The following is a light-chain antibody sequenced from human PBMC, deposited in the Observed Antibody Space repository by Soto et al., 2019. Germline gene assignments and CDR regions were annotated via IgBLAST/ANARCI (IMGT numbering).Light chain of an antibody. CDR2: GAS. CDR1: QSVDSN. Sequence: EILVTNSPVTLSVSPGERATLSCRASQSVDSNLAWYQQKPGQAPRLLIYGASTRATGISARFSGSGSGTDFTLTISSLEPEDFAVYYCQQRSNWPPITFGQGTRLDIK. J-gene: IGKJ5*01. V-gene: IGKV3-11*01. CDR3: QQRSNWPPIT.